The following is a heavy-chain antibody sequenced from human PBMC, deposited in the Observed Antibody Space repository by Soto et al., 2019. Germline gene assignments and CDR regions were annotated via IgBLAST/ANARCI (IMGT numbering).Heavy chain of an antibody. Sequence: QVQLVESGGGVVQPGRSLRLSCAASGFTFSSYAMHWVRQAPGKGLEWVAVISYDGSNKYYADSVKGRFTISRDNSKNTLYLQMNSLRAEDTAVYYCARSRYRVVGATAIVYWGQGTLVTVSS. V-gene: IGHV3-30-3*01. CDR2: ISYDGSNK. D-gene: IGHD1-26*01. CDR3: ARSRYRVVGATAIVY. J-gene: IGHJ4*02. CDR1: GFTFSSYA.